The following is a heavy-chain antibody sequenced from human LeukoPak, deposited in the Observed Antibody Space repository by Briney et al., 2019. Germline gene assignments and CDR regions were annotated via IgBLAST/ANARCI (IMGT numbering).Heavy chain of an antibody. J-gene: IGHJ6*02. CDR3: AKHSRPYYYYGMDV. CDR1: GFTFSSYA. V-gene: IGHV3-23*01. D-gene: IGHD6-6*01. CDR2: LSISGGNT. Sequence: GGSLRLSCAASGFTFSSYAMSWVRQAPGKGLEWVSGLSISGGNTYYAGSVKGRFTISRDNSKNTLSLQMNSLRAEDTAMYYCAKHSRPYYYYGMDVWGQGTTVTVSS.